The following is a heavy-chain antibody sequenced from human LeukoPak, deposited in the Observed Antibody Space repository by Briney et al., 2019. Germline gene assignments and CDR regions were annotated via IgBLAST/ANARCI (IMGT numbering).Heavy chain of an antibody. CDR3: ARSQGHCAGSCYPTFEY. D-gene: IGHD2-8*02. CDR1: GYRFTNYW. V-gene: IGHV5-51*01. CDR2: IYPGDSDS. Sequence: GESPKISCKTSGYRFTNYWIAWVRQMPGKGLEWIGIIYPGDSDSRYSPSCQGDVTTSVNRSISTAYLQWVRLRASNTAVYYCARSQGHCAGSCYPTFEYWGQGTLVTVSA. J-gene: IGHJ4*02.